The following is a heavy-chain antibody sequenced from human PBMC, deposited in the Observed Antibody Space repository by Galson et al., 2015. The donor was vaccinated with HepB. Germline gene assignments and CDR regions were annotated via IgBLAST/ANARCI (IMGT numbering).Heavy chain of an antibody. D-gene: IGHD2-2*02. CDR1: GGSVSGADYY. Sequence: LSLTCSVSGGSVSGADYYWNWIRQPPGSGLEWIGYVFYSGSTNYNPSLKSRVTMSIDTSKNQFSLKLSAVTVADTAVYYCARDRYCSSADCYTRGVGYRYYGMDVWGPGTAVTVSS. J-gene: IGHJ6*02. CDR3: ARDRYCSSADCYTRGVGYRYYGMDV. CDR2: VFYSGST. V-gene: IGHV4-61*08.